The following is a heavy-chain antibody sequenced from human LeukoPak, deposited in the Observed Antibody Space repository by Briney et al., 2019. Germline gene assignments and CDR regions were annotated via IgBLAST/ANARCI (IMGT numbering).Heavy chain of an antibody. Sequence: VSYINRSGSTIYYANSVKGRFTLSRDNAKNSLYLQMNSLRAEDTAVYYCARDISGGTFDYWGQGTLVTVSS. V-gene: IGHV3-11*01. J-gene: IGHJ4*02. D-gene: IGHD1-26*01. CDR2: INRSGSTI. CDR3: ARDISGGTFDY.